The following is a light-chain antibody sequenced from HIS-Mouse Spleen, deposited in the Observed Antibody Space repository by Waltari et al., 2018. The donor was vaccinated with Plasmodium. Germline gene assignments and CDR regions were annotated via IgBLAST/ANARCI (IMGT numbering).Light chain of an antibody. CDR1: TSAVRSYNL. Sequence: QSALPPPATVSGSPGQSITISCTATTSAVRSYNLVSWYQQHPGKAPKLMIYEGSNRPSGVSNRFSGSKSGNTASLTISGLQAEDEADYYCCSYAGSSTYVFGTGTKVTVL. CDR2: EGS. V-gene: IGLV2-23*01. CDR3: CSYAGSSTYV. J-gene: IGLJ1*01.